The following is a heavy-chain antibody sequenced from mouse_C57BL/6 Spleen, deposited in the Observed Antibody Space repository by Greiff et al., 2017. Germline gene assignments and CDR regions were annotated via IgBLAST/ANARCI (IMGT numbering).Heavy chain of an antibody. Sequence: QVQLQQPGAELVKPGASVKLSCKASGYTFTSYWMHWVKQRPGQGLEWIGMIHPNSGSTNYNEKFKSKATLTVDKSSSTAYMQLSSLTSEDSAVYYCASSYDYDSAWFAYWGQGTLVTVSA. CDR3: ASSYDYDSAWFAY. D-gene: IGHD2-4*01. CDR2: IHPNSGST. CDR1: GYTFTSYW. J-gene: IGHJ3*01. V-gene: IGHV1-64*01.